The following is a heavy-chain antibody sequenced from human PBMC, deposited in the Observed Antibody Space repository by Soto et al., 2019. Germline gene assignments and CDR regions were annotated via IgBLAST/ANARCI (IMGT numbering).Heavy chain of an antibody. J-gene: IGHJ4*02. D-gene: IGHD3-9*01. Sequence: ASVKVSCKASGYTFTSYGISWVRQAPGQGLEWMGWISAYNGNTNYAQKLQGRVTMTTDTSTSTAYMELRSLRSDDTAVYYCARTEGRYFDWLSSYYFDYWGQGTLVTVS. CDR3: ARTEGRYFDWLSSYYFDY. V-gene: IGHV1-18*01. CDR2: ISAYNGNT. CDR1: GYTFTSYG.